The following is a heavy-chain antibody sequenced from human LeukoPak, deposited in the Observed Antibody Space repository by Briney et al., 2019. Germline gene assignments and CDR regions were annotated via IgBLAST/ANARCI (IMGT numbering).Heavy chain of an antibody. CDR1: GYSFTSYR. D-gene: IGHD6-13*01. CDR2: IDPSDSYT. J-gene: IGHJ6*02. CDR3: ARLAAPVHYYYYGMDV. Sequence: RGKSLKISCKGSGYSFTSYRISWVRQMPGKGLEWMGRIDPSDSYTNYSPSFQGHVTISADKSISTAYLQWSSLKASDTAMYYCARLAAPVHYYYYGMDVWGQGTTVTVSS. V-gene: IGHV5-10-1*01.